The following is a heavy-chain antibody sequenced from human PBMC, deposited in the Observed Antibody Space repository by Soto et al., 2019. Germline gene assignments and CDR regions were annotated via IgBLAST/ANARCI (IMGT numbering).Heavy chain of an antibody. CDR2: IYYSGST. CDR3: ARGEDYYDSSGYYYNYYGMDV. J-gene: IGHJ6*02. D-gene: IGHD3-22*01. Sequence: SETLSLTCTVSGGSISSYYWSWIRQPPGKGLEWIGYIYYSGSTNYNPSLKSRVTISVDTSKNQFSLKLSSVTAADTAVYYCARGEDYYDSSGYYYNYYGMDVWGQGTTATVSS. CDR1: GGSISSYY. V-gene: IGHV4-59*01.